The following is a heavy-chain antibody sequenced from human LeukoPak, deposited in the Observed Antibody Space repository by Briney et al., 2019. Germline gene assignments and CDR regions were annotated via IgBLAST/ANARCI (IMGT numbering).Heavy chain of an antibody. Sequence: PSETLSLTCTVSGDSISSSNYYWIWIRRPPGKGLEWIGTFLYSGGTYYNPSLKSRVTISVDTSKNQFSLKLSSVTAADTAVYYCASTLEYSSSPGYFDYWGQGTLVTVSS. J-gene: IGHJ4*02. D-gene: IGHD6-13*01. CDR2: FLYSGGT. CDR3: ASTLEYSSSPGYFDY. CDR1: GDSISSSNYY. V-gene: IGHV4-39*07.